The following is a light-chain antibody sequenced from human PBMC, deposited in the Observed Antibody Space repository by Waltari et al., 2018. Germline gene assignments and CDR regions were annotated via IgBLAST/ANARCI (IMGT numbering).Light chain of an antibody. J-gene: IGLJ2*01. CDR1: SSDIGGYNY. Sequence: QSVLTPPASVSGSPGQSLTISCTGTSSDIGGYNYVSWYQQHPGKAPKLMIYDVSRWPSGVSHRFSGSKSGNTASLTISGLQAEDEAHYYCTSYTSTNTVIFGGGTKVTVL. V-gene: IGLV2-14*03. CDR2: DVS. CDR3: TSYTSTNTVI.